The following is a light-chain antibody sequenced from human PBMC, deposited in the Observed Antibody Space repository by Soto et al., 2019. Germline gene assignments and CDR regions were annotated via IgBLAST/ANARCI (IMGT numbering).Light chain of an antibody. J-gene: IGKJ1*01. Sequence: DIQMTQSPSSLSASVGDRVTITCRASQSISSYLYWYQQKPGKAPQLLIYAASSLQSGVPSRFRGSGPGTDFTLTISSLQPEDCATYYCQESYSTPRTFGQGTKVEIK. CDR2: AAS. CDR1: QSISSY. CDR3: QESYSTPRT. V-gene: IGKV1-39*01.